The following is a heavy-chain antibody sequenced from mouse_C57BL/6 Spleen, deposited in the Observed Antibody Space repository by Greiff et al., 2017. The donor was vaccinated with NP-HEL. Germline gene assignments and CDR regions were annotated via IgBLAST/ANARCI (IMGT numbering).Heavy chain of an antibody. CDR2: INPNNGGT. CDR3: AREGYYGSKAY. J-gene: IGHJ2*01. Sequence: EVQGVESGPELVKPGASVKMSCKASGYTFTDYNMHWVKQSHGKSLEWIGYINPNNGGTSYNQKFKGKATLTVNKSSSTAYMELRSLTSEDSAVYYCAREGYYGSKAYWGQGTTLTVSS. D-gene: IGHD1-1*01. CDR1: GYTFTDYN. V-gene: IGHV1-22*01.